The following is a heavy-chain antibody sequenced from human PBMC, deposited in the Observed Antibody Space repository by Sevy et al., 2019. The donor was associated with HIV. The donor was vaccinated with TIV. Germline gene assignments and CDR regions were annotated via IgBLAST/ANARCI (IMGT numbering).Heavy chain of an antibody. Sequence: ASVKVSCKASGYTFISYGISWVRQAPGQGLEWMGWISAYNGNTNYAQKVKDRVTMTTHTSTNTAYMELWSLTTDDTAVYYCARGPDFDWNQNYYGMDVWGQGTTVTVSS. D-gene: IGHD3-9*01. CDR2: ISAYNGNT. CDR3: ARGPDFDWNQNYYGMDV. J-gene: IGHJ6*02. CDR1: GYTFISYG. V-gene: IGHV1-18*01.